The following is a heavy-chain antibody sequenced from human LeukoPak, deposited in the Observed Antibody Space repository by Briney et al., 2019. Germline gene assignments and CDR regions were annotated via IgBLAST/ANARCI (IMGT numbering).Heavy chain of an antibody. J-gene: IGHJ4*02. CDR1: GFTFSSYG. Sequence: GGSLRLSCAASGFTFSSYGMHWVRQAPGKGLEWVAVISYDGSNKYYADSVKGRFTISRDGSKNTLYLQMNSLRAEDTAVYYCARDASAIDYYGSEGLFDYWGQGTLVTVSS. V-gene: IGHV3-30*03. D-gene: IGHD3-10*01. CDR2: ISYDGSNK. CDR3: ARDASAIDYYGSEGLFDY.